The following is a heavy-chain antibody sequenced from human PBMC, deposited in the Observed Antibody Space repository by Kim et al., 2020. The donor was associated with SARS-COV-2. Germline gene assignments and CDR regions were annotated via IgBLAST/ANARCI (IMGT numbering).Heavy chain of an antibody. V-gene: IGHV4-4*02. CDR3: ARVSGNYYDSSGSIDY. D-gene: IGHD3-22*01. J-gene: IGHJ4*02. Sequence: SLKSRVTISVDKSKNQFSLKLSSVTAADTAVYYCARVSGNYYDSSGSIDYWGQGTLVTVSS.